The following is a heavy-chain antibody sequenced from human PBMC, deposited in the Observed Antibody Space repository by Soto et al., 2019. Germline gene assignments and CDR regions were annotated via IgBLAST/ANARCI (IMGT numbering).Heavy chain of an antibody. D-gene: IGHD3-22*01. CDR1: GYTFTSYG. CDR3: GRGDYYDSSGFDAFDI. CDR2: ISAYNGNT. V-gene: IGHV1-18*01. J-gene: IGHJ3*02. Sequence: ASVKVSCKASGYTFTSYGIGWVRQAPGQGLEWMGWISAYNGNTNYAQKLQGRVTMTTDTSTSTAYMELRSLRSDDTAVYYCGRGDYYDSSGFDAFDIWGKGTMVTVSS.